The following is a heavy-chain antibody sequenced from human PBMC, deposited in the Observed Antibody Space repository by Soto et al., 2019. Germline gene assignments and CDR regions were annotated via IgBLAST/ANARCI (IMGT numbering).Heavy chain of an antibody. D-gene: IGHD2-8*01. CDR2: ISAYNGNT. CDR3: ARDGCTNGVCYLGY. CDR1: GYTFTSYG. Sequence: GASVKVSCKASGYTFTSYGISWVRQAPGQGLEWMGWISAYNGNTNYAQKLQGRVTMTTDTSTSTAYMELRSLRSDDTAVFYCARDGCTNGVCYLGYWGQGTLVTVSS. J-gene: IGHJ4*02. V-gene: IGHV1-18*01.